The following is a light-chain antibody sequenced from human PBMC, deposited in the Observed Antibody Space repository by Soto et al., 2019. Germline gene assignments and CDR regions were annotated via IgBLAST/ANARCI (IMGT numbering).Light chain of an antibody. J-gene: IGKJ2*01. CDR1: QNIAGA. V-gene: IGKV3-11*01. CDR2: DAS. Sequence: EIVLTQSPATLSVSPGERVTLSCRASQNIAGALAWYQQKTGQAPRLLIYDASYRATDTAARFSGSGFGTGFTLTISSLEPEDLAVYYCQQRFSGPPWYTFGQGTRLEI. CDR3: QQRFSGPPWYT.